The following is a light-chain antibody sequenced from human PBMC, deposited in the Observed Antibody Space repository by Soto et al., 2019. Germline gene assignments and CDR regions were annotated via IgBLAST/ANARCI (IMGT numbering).Light chain of an antibody. V-gene: IGKV3-11*01. J-gene: IGKJ5*01. CDR3: HKHGHWPPIT. CDR1: QSIGSY. Sequence: EIVLTQSPATLSLSPGESATLSCRASQSIGSYLAWYQQRPGQAPSLLIYDASNRATGVPARFSGSGSGTDFTLSISSLEPEEFAVYYCHKHGHWPPITLGQGTRLEI. CDR2: DAS.